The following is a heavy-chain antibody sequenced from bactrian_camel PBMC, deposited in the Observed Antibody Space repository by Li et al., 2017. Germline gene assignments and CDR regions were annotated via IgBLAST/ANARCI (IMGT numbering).Heavy chain of an antibody. CDR2: IRRDDLT. CDR1: GLSVSDSS. CDR3: TARYEFGLGACSGVGGLGF. D-gene: IGHD1*01. J-gene: IGHJ6*01. Sequence: HVQLVESGGGSVQTGGSLRLSCAPSGLSVSDSSMAWFRQSPGKEPEAVAAIRRDDLTAYTDSVKGRFTIHEANDKNILYLQMNSLTPGDTAMYYCTARYEFGLGACSGVGGLGFWGQGTQVTVS. V-gene: IGHV3S53*01.